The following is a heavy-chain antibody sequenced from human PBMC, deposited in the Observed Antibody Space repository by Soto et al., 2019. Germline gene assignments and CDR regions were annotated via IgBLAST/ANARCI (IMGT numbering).Heavy chain of an antibody. CDR2: ISYDGSNK. Sequence: QVQLVESGGGVVQPGRSLRLSCAASGFTFSSYAMHWVRQAPGKGLEWVAVISYDGSNKYYADSVKGRFTISRDNSKNTLYLQMNSLRAEDTAVYYCARDPFAVAGTEPFDHWGQGTLVTVSS. CDR3: ARDPFAVAGTEPFDH. CDR1: GFTFSSYA. D-gene: IGHD6-19*01. J-gene: IGHJ4*02. V-gene: IGHV3-30-3*01.